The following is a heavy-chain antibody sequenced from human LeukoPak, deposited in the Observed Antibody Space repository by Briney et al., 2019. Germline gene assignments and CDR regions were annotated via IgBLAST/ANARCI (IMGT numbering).Heavy chain of an antibody. CDR3: ARIRDYDFWSGYYNWFDP. D-gene: IGHD3-3*01. Sequence: GASVKVSCKPSGYTFTSYGISWVRQAPGQGLEWMGWISAYNGNTNYAQKLQGRVTMTTDTSTSTAYMELRSLRSDDTAVYYCARIRDYDFWSGYYNWFDPWGQGTLVTVSS. CDR2: ISAYNGNT. V-gene: IGHV1-18*01. J-gene: IGHJ5*02. CDR1: GYTFTSYG.